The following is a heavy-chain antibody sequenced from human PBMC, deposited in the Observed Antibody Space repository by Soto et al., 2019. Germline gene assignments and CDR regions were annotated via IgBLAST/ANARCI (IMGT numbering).Heavy chain of an antibody. CDR2: IKSKTDGGTT. Sequence: PGGSLRLSCAASGFTFSNAWMIWVRQAPGKGLEWVGRIKSKTDGGTTDYAAPVKGRFTISRDDSKNTLYLQMNSLKTEDTAVYYCTTGLIAAAGSDFDYWGQGTLVTVSS. CDR3: TTGLIAAAGSDFDY. J-gene: IGHJ4*02. D-gene: IGHD6-13*01. CDR1: GFTFSNAW. V-gene: IGHV3-15*07.